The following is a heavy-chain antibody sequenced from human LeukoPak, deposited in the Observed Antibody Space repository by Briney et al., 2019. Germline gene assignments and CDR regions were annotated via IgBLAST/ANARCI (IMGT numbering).Heavy chain of an antibody. CDR1: GFTFSSYE. V-gene: IGHV3-48*03. CDR2: ISSSGSTI. Sequence: GGSLRLSCAASGFTFSSYEMNWVRQAPGKGLEWVSYISSSGSTIYYADSVKGRFTISRDNAKNSLYLQMNSLRAEDTAVYYCARVLDSSGYYYEDYWGQGTLVTVSS. D-gene: IGHD3-22*01. J-gene: IGHJ4*02. CDR3: ARVLDSSGYYYEDY.